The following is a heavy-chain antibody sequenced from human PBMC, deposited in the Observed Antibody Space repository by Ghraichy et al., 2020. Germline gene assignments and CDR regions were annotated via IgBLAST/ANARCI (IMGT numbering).Heavy chain of an antibody. CDR1: GDSVSSNSAA. D-gene: IGHD3-9*01. J-gene: IGHJ6*02. Sequence: SQTLSLTCAISGDSVSSNSAAWNWIRQSPSRGLEWLGRTYYRSKWYNDYAVSVKSRITINPDTSKNQISLQLNSVTPEDTAVYYCASTARYFDWLTGDYYYGMDVWGQGTTVTVSS. V-gene: IGHV6-1*01. CDR3: ASTARYFDWLTGDYYYGMDV. CDR2: TYYRSKWYN.